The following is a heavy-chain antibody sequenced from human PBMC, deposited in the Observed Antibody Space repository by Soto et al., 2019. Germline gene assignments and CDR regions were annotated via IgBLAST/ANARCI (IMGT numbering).Heavy chain of an antibody. Sequence: ASVKVSCKASGYTFTSYGISWVRQAPGQGLEWMGWISAYNGNTNYAQKLQGRVTMTTDTPTSTAYMELRSLRSDDTAVYYCARDLRGESSSWSYYYYYGMDVWGQGTTVTVSS. CDR1: GYTFTSYG. V-gene: IGHV1-18*01. D-gene: IGHD6-13*01. J-gene: IGHJ6*02. CDR3: ARDLRGESSSWSYYYYYGMDV. CDR2: ISAYNGNT.